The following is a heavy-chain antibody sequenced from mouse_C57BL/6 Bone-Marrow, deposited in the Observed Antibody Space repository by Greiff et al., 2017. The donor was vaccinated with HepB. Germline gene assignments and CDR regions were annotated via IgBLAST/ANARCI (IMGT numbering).Heavy chain of an antibody. D-gene: IGHD1-1*01. CDR2: IRSKSNNYAT. V-gene: IGHV10-1*01. Sequence: EVQLVESGGGLVQPKGSLKLSCAASGFSFNTYAMNWVRQAPGKGLEWVARIRSKSNNYATYYAESVKDRFTISRDDSESRLYLQMNNLKTEDTAMYYCVRPYYYGSSYDWYFDVWGTGTTVTVSS. CDR3: VRPYYYGSSYDWYFDV. J-gene: IGHJ1*03. CDR1: GFSFNTYA.